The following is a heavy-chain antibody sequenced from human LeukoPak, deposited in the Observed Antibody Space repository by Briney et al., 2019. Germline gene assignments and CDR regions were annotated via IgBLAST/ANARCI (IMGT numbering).Heavy chain of an antibody. CDR2: IYYSGST. Sequence: SETLSLTCTVSGGSISSYYWSWIWQPPGKGLEWIGYIYYSGSTNYNPSLKSRVTISVDTSKNQFSLKLSSVTAADTAVYYCARGQYYYGSGSYDYYYYYMDVWGKGTTVTVSS. J-gene: IGHJ6*03. V-gene: IGHV4-59*01. D-gene: IGHD3-10*01. CDR1: GGSISSYY. CDR3: ARGQYYYGSGSYDYYYYYMDV.